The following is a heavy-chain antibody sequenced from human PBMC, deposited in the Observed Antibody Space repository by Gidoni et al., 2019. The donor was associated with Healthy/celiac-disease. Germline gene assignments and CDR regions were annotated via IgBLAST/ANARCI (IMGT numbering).Heavy chain of an antibody. D-gene: IGHD4-17*01. Sequence: QVQLVQSGAEVKKPGASVKVSCKASGYTFTSYAMHWVRQAPGQRLEWMGWINAGNGNTKYSQKFQGRVTITRDTSASTAYMELSSLRSEDTAVYYCARDGAVTTKPKYNWFDPWGQGTLVTVSS. V-gene: IGHV1-3*01. J-gene: IGHJ5*02. CDR2: INAGNGNT. CDR1: GYTFTSYA. CDR3: ARDGAVTTKPKYNWFDP.